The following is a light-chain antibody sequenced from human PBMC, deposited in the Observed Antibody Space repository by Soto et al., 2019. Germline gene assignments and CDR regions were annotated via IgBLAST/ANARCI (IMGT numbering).Light chain of an antibody. CDR2: GAS. V-gene: IGKV3D-20*02. CDR1: QSVSSSY. Sequence: EIVLTQSPGTLSFSPGERATLSCRASQSVSSSYLAWYQQKPGQAPRLLIYGASSRATGVPARFSGSGSGTDFSLTISSLEPEDFAIYYCQQRSIWPPWTFGQGTKVDIK. J-gene: IGKJ1*01. CDR3: QQRSIWPPWT.